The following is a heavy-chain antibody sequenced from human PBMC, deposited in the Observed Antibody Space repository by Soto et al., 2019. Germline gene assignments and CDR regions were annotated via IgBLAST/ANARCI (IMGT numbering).Heavy chain of an antibody. J-gene: IGHJ4*02. CDR2: VSHDGINT. Sequence: QVQLVESGGGVVQPGRSLRLSCAASGFTFTNYPMRWVRQAPGKGLEWVAVVSHDGINTYYADSVKGRFTISRDNSKNTRYLQLNSLRTEDTAVFYCAREKTVGGIRLDNWGQGTLVTVSS. CDR1: GFTFTNYP. V-gene: IGHV3-30-3*01. CDR3: AREKTVGGIRLDN. D-gene: IGHD1-20*01.